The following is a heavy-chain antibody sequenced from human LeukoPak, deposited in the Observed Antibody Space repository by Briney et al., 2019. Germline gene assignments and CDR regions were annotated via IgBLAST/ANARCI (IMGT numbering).Heavy chain of an antibody. V-gene: IGHV4-34*01. D-gene: IGHD6-6*01. CDR1: GGSFSGYY. CDR3: ARGRTIAARPRWFDP. CDR2: INHSGST. J-gene: IGHJ5*02. Sequence: SETLSLTCAVYGGSFSGYYWSWIRQPPGKGLEWIGEINHSGSTNYNPSLKSRVTISVDTSKNQFSLKLSSVTAADTAVYYCARGRTIAARPRWFDPWGQGTLVTVSS.